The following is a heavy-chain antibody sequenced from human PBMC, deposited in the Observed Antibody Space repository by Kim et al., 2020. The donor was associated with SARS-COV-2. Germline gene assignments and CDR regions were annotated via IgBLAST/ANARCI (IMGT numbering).Heavy chain of an antibody. CDR2: T. D-gene: IGHD3-10*01. V-gene: IGHV1-18*01. Sequence: TNYAQKLQGRVTMTTDTSTSTAYRELRSLRSDDTAVYYCARGYYGSGSAYWGQGTLVTVSS. J-gene: IGHJ4*02. CDR3: ARGYYGSGSAY.